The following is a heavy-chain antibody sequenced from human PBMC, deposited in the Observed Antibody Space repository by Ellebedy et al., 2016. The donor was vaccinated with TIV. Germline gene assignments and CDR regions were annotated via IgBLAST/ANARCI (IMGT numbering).Heavy chain of an antibody. Sequence: GESLKISXAASGFTFSSYWMSWVRQAPGKGLEWVANIKQDGSEKYYVDSVKGRFTISRDNAKNPLYLQMNSLRAEDTAVYYCARLQMTTTFNWFDPWGQGTLVTVSS. J-gene: IGHJ5*02. V-gene: IGHV3-7*03. D-gene: IGHD4-17*01. CDR2: IKQDGSEK. CDR3: ARLQMTTTFNWFDP. CDR1: GFTFSSYW.